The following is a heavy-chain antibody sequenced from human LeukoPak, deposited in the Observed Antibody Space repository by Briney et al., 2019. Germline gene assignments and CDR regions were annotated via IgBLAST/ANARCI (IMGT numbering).Heavy chain of an antibody. CDR1: GGSISSYY. CDR2: IYYSGST. V-gene: IGHV4-59*01. CDR3: ARDYSSGWYWFDP. J-gene: IGHJ5*02. Sequence: KPSETLSLTCTVSGGSISSYYWSWIRQPPGKGLGWIGYIYYSGSTNYNPSLKSRVTISVDTSKNQFSLKLSSVTAADTAVYYCARDYSSGWYWFDPWGQGTLVTVSS. D-gene: IGHD6-19*01.